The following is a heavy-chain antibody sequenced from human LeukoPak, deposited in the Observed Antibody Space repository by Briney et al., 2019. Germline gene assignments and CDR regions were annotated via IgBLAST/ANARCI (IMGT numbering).Heavy chain of an antibody. CDR1: RFSFISYA. D-gene: IGHD3-22*01. CDR3: VKSGGTFGYYYDSSGSFDL. V-gene: IGHV3-23*01. CDR2: INGSGSNT. J-gene: IGHJ4*02. Sequence: PGGSLRLSCKASRFSFISYAMSWVRQAPGRGPEWVSQINGSGSNTYYADSVKGRFTISRDNAQSTLFLQMNSLRDEDTAVYYCVKSGGTFGYYYDSSGSFDLWGQGTLVTVSS.